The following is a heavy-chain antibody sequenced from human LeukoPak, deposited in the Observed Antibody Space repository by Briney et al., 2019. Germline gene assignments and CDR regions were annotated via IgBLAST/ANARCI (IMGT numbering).Heavy chain of an antibody. CDR1: GFTFSSYA. CDR3: ARDRATYYYDSSGWGD. J-gene: IGHJ4*02. CDR2: ISGSGGST. Sequence: QTGGSLRLSCAASGFTFSSYAMSWVRQAPGKGLEWVSAISGSGGSTYYADSVKGRFTISRDNSKNTLYLQMNSLRDEDTAVYYCARDRATYYYDSSGWGDWGKGTLVTVSS. V-gene: IGHV3-23*01. D-gene: IGHD3-22*01.